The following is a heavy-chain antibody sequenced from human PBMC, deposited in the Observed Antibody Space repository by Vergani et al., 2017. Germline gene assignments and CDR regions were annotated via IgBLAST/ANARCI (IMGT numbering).Heavy chain of an antibody. D-gene: IGHD6-19*01. CDR3: ASDTHSGQRADR. J-gene: IGHJ5*02. V-gene: IGHV4-59*11. CDR1: FDSIRNLY. CDR2: IHYSENT. Sequence: QVQLQESGPGLVKSSETLFLTCSVSFDSIRNLYCNWIRQPPGKGLEWIGSIHYSENTNYNPSLKTRVTISVDTSKNQFALTLTSVTAADTAVYYCASDTHSGQRADRWGQGILVTV.